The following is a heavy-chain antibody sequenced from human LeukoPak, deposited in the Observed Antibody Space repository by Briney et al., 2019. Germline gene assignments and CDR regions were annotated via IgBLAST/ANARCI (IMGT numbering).Heavy chain of an antibody. Sequence: GGSLRLSCAASGFTFSSYGMHWVRQAPGKGLEWVAFIRYDGSNKYYADSVKGRFTISRDNSKNTLYLQMNSLRAEDTAVYYCAKGDPRVAATLRYYYYGMDVWGQGTTVTVSS. CDR1: GFTFSSYG. CDR2: IRYDGSNK. V-gene: IGHV3-30*02. J-gene: IGHJ6*02. D-gene: IGHD2-15*01. CDR3: AKGDPRVAATLRYYYYGMDV.